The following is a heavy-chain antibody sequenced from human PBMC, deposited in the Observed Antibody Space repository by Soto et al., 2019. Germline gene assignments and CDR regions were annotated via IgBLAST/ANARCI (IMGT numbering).Heavy chain of an antibody. J-gene: IGHJ4*02. D-gene: IGHD3-3*01. Sequence: FLALSFSAPGFTFSSYPMHWVRQAPGKGLEYVSAISSNGGSTYYADSVKGRFTISRDNSKNTLYLQMSSLRAEDTAVYYCVKDSNDFWSGYLNPTFDYWGQGTLVTVSS. V-gene: IGHV3-64D*06. CDR2: ISSNGGST. CDR3: VKDSNDFWSGYLNPTFDY. CDR1: GFTFSSYP.